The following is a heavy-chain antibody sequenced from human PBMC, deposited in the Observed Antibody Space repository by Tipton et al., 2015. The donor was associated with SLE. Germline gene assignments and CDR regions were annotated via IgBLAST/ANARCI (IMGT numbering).Heavy chain of an antibody. CDR1: GFTFGDYT. V-gene: IGHV3-30*02. D-gene: IGHD1-1*01. CDR2: IKDDGSNT. CDR3: AKVEGTYYYYLMDV. J-gene: IGHJ6*02. Sequence: GSLRLSCTASGFTFGDYTMNWVRQAPGKGLEWVAFIKDDGSNTYYADSVKGRFTISRDNSKNTLYLQMDSLRAEDTAVYYCAKVEGTYYYYLMDVWGQGTTVTVSS.